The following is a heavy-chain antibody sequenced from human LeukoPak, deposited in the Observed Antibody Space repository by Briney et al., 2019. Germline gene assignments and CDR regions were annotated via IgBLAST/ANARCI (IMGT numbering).Heavy chain of an antibody. D-gene: IGHD6-19*01. V-gene: IGHV4-59*08. CDR3: ARHMYQWPHYFDY. CDR1: GGSINNYY. J-gene: IGHJ4*02. Sequence: PSETLSFTCTVSGGSINNYYWSWIRQPPGKGLEWIAFIHSSGSTKYNSSLKSRVTISVDTPKNQFFVKLSSVTAADTAVYYCARHMYQWPHYFDYWGQGTLVTVSS. CDR2: IHSSGST.